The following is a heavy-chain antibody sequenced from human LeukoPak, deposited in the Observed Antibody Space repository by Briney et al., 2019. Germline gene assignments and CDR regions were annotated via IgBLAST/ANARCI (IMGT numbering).Heavy chain of an antibody. CDR3: TRHKPNNGYGNFDC. J-gene: IGHJ4*02. CDR2: IRSKANSYAT. D-gene: IGHD5-12*01. V-gene: IGHV3-73*01. CDR1: GFTFSGSA. Sequence: GGSLRLSCAASGFTFSGSAMHWVRQASVKGLEWVGRIRSKANSYATAYGASVKGRFTISRDDSKNMAYLQMNSLKTEDTAVYYCTRHKPNNGYGNFDCWGQGTLVTVSS.